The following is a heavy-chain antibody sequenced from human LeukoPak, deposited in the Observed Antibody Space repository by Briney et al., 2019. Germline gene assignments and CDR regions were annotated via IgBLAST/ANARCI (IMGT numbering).Heavy chain of an antibody. CDR2: ISGSAITT. D-gene: IGHD3-10*01. CDR3: AKDQRFGDLDDY. V-gene: IGHV3-23*01. CDR1: GFTFSNYS. J-gene: IGHJ4*02. Sequence: GGSLRLSCTTSGFTFSNYSMSWVRQAPGKGLEWVSSISGSAITTYYADSVKGRFAISRDNSKNTLYLQMTSLRAEDTAVYYCAKDQRFGDLDDYRGQGTLVTVSS.